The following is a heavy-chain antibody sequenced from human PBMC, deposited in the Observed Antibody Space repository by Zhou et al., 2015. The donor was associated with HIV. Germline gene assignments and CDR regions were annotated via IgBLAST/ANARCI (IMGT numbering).Heavy chain of an antibody. V-gene: IGHV1-18*01. Sequence: QVQLVQSATEVKKSGASVKVSCKASGYTLGNYGVSWVRQAPGKGLEWMGVINPSNGITSQAQGRVILTRDTSTSTVYLEIRSLRSDDTAVYYCARGSTPYDNGDYCQFWGQGTQVTVSS. J-gene: IGHJ4*02. CDR1: GYTLGNYG. D-gene: IGHD4-17*01. CDR2: INPSNGIT. CDR3: ARGSTPYDNGDYCQF.